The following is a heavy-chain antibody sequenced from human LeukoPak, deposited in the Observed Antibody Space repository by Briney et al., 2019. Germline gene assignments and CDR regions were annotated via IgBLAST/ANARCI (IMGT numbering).Heavy chain of an antibody. CDR1: GGSISSDSYY. J-gene: IGHJ4*02. V-gene: IGHV4-61*02. CDR3: ARDYDY. CDR2: IYTSGST. Sequence: PSETLSLTCTVSGGSISSDSYYWSWIRQPAGKGLEWIGRIYTSGSTNYNPSLKSRVTISVDTSKNQFSLKLSSVTAADTAVYYCARDYDYWGQGTLVTVSS.